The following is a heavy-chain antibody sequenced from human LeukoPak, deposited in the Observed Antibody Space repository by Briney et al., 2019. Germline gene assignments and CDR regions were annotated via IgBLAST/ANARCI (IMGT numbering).Heavy chain of an antibody. CDR1: GFTFSSYW. Sequence: PGGSLRLSCAASGFTFSSYWMSWVRQARGKGREWVANIKQDGSEKYYVESVKGRFTISRDNAKNSLYLQMNSLRAGATAVYYCARSPISGYWYFDLWGRGTLVTVSS. V-gene: IGHV3-7*01. D-gene: IGHD3-10*01. CDR2: IKQDGSEK. J-gene: IGHJ2*01. CDR3: ARSPISGYWYFDL.